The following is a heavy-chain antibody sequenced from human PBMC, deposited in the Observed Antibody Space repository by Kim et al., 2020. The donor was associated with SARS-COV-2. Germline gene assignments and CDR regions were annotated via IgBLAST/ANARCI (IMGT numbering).Heavy chain of an antibody. V-gene: IGHV1-46*01. CDR1: GYTFTSYY. CDR3: ARDLLTKTLVGATRNWFDP. Sequence: ASVKVSCKASGYTFTSYYMHWVRQAPGQGLEWMGIINPSGGSTSYAQKFQGRVTMTRDTSTSTVYMELSSLRSEDTAVYYCARDLLTKTLVGATRNWFDPWGQGTLVTVSS. J-gene: IGHJ5*02. CDR2: INPSGGST. D-gene: IGHD1-26*01.